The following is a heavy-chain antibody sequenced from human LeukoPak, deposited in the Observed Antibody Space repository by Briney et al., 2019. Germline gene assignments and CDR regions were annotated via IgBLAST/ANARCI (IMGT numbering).Heavy chain of an antibody. CDR1: GFSFSRYS. V-gene: IGHV3-21*01. CDR3: AKTYYYDSVGYSPFDY. CDR2: ISISSGSI. D-gene: IGHD3-22*01. Sequence: GGSRRLSCVASGFSFSRYSMNWVRQAPGKGLERVSSISISSGSIYYADSVKGRFTISRDNAKNSLYLQMNSLRAEDTAIYYCAKTYYYDSVGYSPFDYWGQGSRVIVSS. J-gene: IGHJ4*02.